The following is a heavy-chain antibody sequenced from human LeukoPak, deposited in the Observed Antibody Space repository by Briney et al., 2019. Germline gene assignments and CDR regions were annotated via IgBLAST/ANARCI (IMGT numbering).Heavy chain of an antibody. V-gene: IGHV3-15*01. CDR2: IKSKTDGGTT. CDR3: TTVSSGWFGESFYYYYYMDV. D-gene: IGHD3-10*01. CDR1: GFTFSNAW. J-gene: IGHJ6*03. Sequence: GGSLRLSCAASGFTFSNAWMSWVRQAPEKGLEWVGGIKSKTDGGTTDYAAPVKGRFTISRDDSKNTLYLQMNSLKTEDTAVYYCTTVSSGWFGESFYYYYYMDVWGKGTTVTVSS.